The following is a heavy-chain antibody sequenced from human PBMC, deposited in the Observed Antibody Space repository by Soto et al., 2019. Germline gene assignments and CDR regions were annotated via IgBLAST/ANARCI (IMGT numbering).Heavy chain of an antibody. D-gene: IGHD3-10*01. J-gene: IGHJ6*02. V-gene: IGHV5-51*01. Sequence: RGESLKISCEASGYRFTSYWIAWVRQMPGKGLEWMGLIYPGDSETRYSLSFQGQVTISVDKSINTAYLHWSSLKASDTAMYFCARPEHYYGTGSDPGSMDVWGQGTTVPVSS. CDR3: ARPEHYYGTGSDPGSMDV. CDR1: GYRFTSYW. CDR2: IYPGDSET.